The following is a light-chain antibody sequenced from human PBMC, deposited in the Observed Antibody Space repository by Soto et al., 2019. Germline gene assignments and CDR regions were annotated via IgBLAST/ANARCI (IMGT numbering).Light chain of an antibody. CDR2: GAS. J-gene: IGKJ2*01. V-gene: IGKV3-20*01. Sequence: EIVLTQSPGTLSLSPRERATLSCRASQSIFNNYLAWYQQKPGQAPRLLVYGASFRATGIPDRFSGSGSGTDFTLTISRLDPEDFAVYYCQQYSGSPFTFGQGTRLEIK. CDR1: QSIFNNY. CDR3: QQYSGSPFT.